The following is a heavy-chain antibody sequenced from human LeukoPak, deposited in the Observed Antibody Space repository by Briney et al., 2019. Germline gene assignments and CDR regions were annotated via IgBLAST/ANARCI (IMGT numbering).Heavy chain of an antibody. V-gene: IGHV5-51*01. Sequence: GESLKISCKGSGYSFTSYWIGWVRQLPGKGLEWMGIIYPGDSDTRYSPSYQGQVTISADKSISTAYLQWSSLKASDTAMYYCARRISVYYFDYWGQGTLVTVSS. CDR3: ARRISVYYFDY. CDR1: GYSFTSYW. CDR2: IYPGDSDT. J-gene: IGHJ4*02. D-gene: IGHD1-14*01.